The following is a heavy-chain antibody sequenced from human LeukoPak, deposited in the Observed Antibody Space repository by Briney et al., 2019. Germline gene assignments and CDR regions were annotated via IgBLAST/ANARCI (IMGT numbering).Heavy chain of an antibody. CDR1: GFTFSSYG. D-gene: IGHD2-8*01. Sequence: GGSLRLSCAASGFTFSSYGMHWVRQAPGKGLEWVAVISYDGSNKYYADSVKGRFTISRDNSKNTLYLQTNSLRAEDTAVYYCAKEETPNPTIHYFDYWGQGTLVTVSS. CDR3: AKEETPNPTIHYFDY. CDR2: ISYDGSNK. V-gene: IGHV3-30*18. J-gene: IGHJ4*02.